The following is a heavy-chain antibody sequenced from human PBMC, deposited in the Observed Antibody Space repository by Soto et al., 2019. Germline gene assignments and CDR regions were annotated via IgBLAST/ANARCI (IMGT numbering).Heavy chain of an antibody. CDR2: ISASSTYI. V-gene: IGHV3-21*01. CDR3: ARRWLRDPWMY. CDR1: GFIFSSYT. D-gene: IGHD5-12*01. Sequence: EVQLVESGGGLVKPGGSLRVSCAASGFIFSSYTMNWVRQAPGKGLEWVSSISASSTYIYYAYSLKGRFTIARDNAYNSLYLPRNSLRAADTAVDYCARRWLRDPWMYWGQGTLVTVDS. J-gene: IGHJ4*02.